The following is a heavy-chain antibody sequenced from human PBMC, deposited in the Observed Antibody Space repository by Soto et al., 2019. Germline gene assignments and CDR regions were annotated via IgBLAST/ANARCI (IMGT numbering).Heavy chain of an antibody. CDR3: AKDRYSGATSLLYYFDY. Sequence: PGGSLRLSCAASGFTFDDYAMHWVRQAPGKGLEWVSGISWNSGSIGYADSVKGRFTISRDNAKNSLYLQMNSLRAEDTALYYCAKDRYSGATSLLYYFDYWGQGTLVTVSS. D-gene: IGHD1-26*01. J-gene: IGHJ4*02. CDR2: ISWNSGSI. CDR1: GFTFDDYA. V-gene: IGHV3-9*01.